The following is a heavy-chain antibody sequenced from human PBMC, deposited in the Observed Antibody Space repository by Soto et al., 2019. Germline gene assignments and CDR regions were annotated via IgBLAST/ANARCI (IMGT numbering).Heavy chain of an antibody. J-gene: IGHJ4*02. V-gene: IGHV3-30*18. D-gene: IGHD2-2*01. CDR2: ISHDGNTH. CDR1: GFTFKFYG. CDR3: AKDRGDDCPDNSCYVGADY. Sequence: VQMVESGGGVVQPGKSLRLSCETSGFTFKFYGMHWVRQAPGKGLECVSVISHDGNTHYYADSVKGRFTISRDNSKNTLYLLMNSLRIDDSSTYYWAKDRGDDCPDNSCYVGADYWGQGALVSVSS.